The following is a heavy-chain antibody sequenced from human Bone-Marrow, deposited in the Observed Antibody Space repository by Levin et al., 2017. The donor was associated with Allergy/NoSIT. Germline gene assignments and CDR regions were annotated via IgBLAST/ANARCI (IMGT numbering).Heavy chain of an antibody. J-gene: IGHJ5*02. Sequence: SETLSLSCTVSGASISSSTYYWGWIRQPPGKGLEWVGTVHYSGTSYYSPSLKTRATISVDTSKNQFPLQRNSVTAADMAVYYCASQSTWYPYNWIAAWGQGTVVTVSS. CDR1: GASISSSTYY. D-gene: IGHD6-13*01. CDR3: ASQSTWYPYNWIAA. V-gene: IGHV4-39*01. CDR2: VHYSGTS.